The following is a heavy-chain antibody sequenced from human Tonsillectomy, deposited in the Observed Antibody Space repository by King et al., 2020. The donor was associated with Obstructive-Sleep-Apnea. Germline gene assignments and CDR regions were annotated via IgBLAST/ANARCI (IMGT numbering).Heavy chain of an antibody. J-gene: IGHJ5*02. CDR3: ARDYDFWSGYYTNWFDP. D-gene: IGHD3-3*01. V-gene: IGHV4-39*07. CDR1: GGSIRSSNYY. CDR2: IYYSGST. Sequence: QLQESGPGLVKPSEILSLTCTVSGGSIRSSNYYWGWIRQPPGKGREWIGSIYYSGSTPYNPSLKSRVTISLDTSKNQFSLKLSSVTAADTAVYYCARDYDFWSGYYTNWFDPWGQGTLVTVSS.